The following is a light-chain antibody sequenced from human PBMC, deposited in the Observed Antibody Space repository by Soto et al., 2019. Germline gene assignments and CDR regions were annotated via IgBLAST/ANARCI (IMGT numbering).Light chain of an antibody. J-gene: IGKJ1*01. CDR3: QHYNNWPPWT. CDR1: QSVSSN. Sequence: EIVVTQSPATLSVSPGERATSSCRASQSVSSNLAWYQQKPGQAPRLLIYGASIRATGIPARFSGSGSGTEFTLTISSLQSEDFALYYCQHYNNWPPWTFGQVTKFDIK. V-gene: IGKV3-15*01. CDR2: GAS.